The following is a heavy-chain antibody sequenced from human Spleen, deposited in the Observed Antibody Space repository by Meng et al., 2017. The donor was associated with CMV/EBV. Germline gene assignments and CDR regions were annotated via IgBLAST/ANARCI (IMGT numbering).Heavy chain of an antibody. D-gene: IGHD5-24*01. J-gene: IGHJ4*02. CDR1: GFIFDDYS. CDR2: ISWDGGSR. CDR3: ARGPRGEIYFDY. Sequence: CAASGFIFDDYSMHWVRQIPGKGLEWVSLISWDGGSRYYADSVKGRITISRDNRKNSLYLQMNRLKTEDTAYYYCARGPRGEIYFDYWGQGALVTVSS. V-gene: IGHV3-43*01.